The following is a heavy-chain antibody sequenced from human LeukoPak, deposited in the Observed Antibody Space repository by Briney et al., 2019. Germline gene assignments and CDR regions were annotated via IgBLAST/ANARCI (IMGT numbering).Heavy chain of an antibody. V-gene: IGHV4-34*01. J-gene: IGHJ4*02. CDR1: GGSFSGYY. D-gene: IGHD2-2*01. CDR2: INHSGST. Sequence: SETLSLTCAVYGGSFSGYYWSRIRQPPGKGLEWIGEINHSGSTNYNPSLKSRVTISVDTSKNQFSLKLSSVTAADTAVYYCARLEEPGYCSSTSCDSYYFDYWGQGTLVTVSS. CDR3: ARLEEPGYCSSTSCDSYYFDY.